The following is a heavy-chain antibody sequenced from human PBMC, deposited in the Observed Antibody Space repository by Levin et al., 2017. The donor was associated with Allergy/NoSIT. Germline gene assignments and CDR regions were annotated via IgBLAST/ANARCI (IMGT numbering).Heavy chain of an antibody. V-gene: IGHV2-26*01. CDR2: IFSNDEK. J-gene: IGHJ4*02. CDR1: GFSLSNPRMG. CDR3: ARIRSSSWYKGVDYFDD. Sequence: SGPTLVKPTKTLTLTCSVSGFSLSNPRMGVGWIRQPPGKALEWLAHIFSNDEKFYSPSLRTRLSISKDTSKRQVVLNMTNMDPVDTATYFCARIRSSSWYKGVDYFDDWGQGSLVTVSS. D-gene: IGHD6-13*01.